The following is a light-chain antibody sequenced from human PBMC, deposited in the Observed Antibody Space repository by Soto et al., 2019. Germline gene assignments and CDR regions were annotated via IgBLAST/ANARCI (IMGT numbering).Light chain of an antibody. CDR1: SSDVGLYDY. J-gene: IGLJ1*01. CDR2: AVS. Sequence: QSALTQPASVSGSPRQSITISCTGTSSDVGLYDYVSWYQQHPGKAPQLMIYAVSNRPSGVSNRFSASKSGNTASLFISGLQAEDEADYYCSSYTSDSSYVFGSGTKVTV. CDR3: SSYTSDSSYV. V-gene: IGLV2-14*01.